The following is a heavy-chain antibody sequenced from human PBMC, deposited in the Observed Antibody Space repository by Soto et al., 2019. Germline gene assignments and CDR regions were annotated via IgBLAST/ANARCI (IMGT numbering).Heavy chain of an antibody. Sequence: QLQLQESGSGLVKPSQTLSLTCAVSGGSISRGGYSWGWIRQPPGKGLEWIGYIYQCGSTYYNPSLESRVTISVDRSKNQFSLKLSSVTAADTALYYCASLRSGWGIDYWGQGTLVTVSS. CDR2: IYQCGST. D-gene: IGHD6-19*01. CDR3: ASLRSGWGIDY. J-gene: IGHJ4*02. V-gene: IGHV4-30-2*01. CDR1: GGSISRGGYS.